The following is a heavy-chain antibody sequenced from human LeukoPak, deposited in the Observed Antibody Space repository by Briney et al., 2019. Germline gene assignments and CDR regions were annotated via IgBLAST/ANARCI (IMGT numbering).Heavy chain of an antibody. V-gene: IGHV3-30*18. CDR1: EFTFTNYG. CDR2: ISYDGSNR. Sequence: PGGSLRLSCAASEFTFTNYGMHWVRQAPGKGLEWVAVISYDGSNRYYGDSVKGRFTISRDNSKNTLYLQMNSLRAEDTAVYYCAKDRGITMTLEAFDIWGQGTMVTVSS. J-gene: IGHJ3*02. D-gene: IGHD3-22*01. CDR3: AKDRGITMTLEAFDI.